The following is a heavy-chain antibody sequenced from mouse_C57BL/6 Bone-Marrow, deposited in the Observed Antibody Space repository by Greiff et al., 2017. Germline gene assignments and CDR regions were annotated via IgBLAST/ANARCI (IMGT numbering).Heavy chain of an antibody. CDR2: LDPSDSYP. CDR1: ASTFPSYW. CDR3: AREGIYYGYD. Sequence: QFQLQQPGAELLMPGASVKLSCKASASTFPSYWLHGVKRRPGQGLEWIGELDPSDSYPNYNQKFKGKSTLTVDKSSSTAYMQLSSLTSEDSAVYYCAREGIYYGYDWGQGTTLTVSS. V-gene: IGHV1-69*01. J-gene: IGHJ2*01. D-gene: IGHD2-2*01.